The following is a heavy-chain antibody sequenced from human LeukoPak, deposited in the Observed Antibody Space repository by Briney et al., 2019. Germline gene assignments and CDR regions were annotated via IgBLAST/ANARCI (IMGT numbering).Heavy chain of an antibody. V-gene: IGHV3-23*01. J-gene: IGHJ4*02. CDR1: GFTFSSYA. CDR3: AKSGRFGELLPRYFDY. D-gene: IGHD3-10*01. CDR2: ISGSGGST. Sequence: GGSLRLSCAASGFTFSSYAMNWVRQAPGKGLEWVSAISGSGGSTYYADSVKGRFTISRDNSKNTLYLQMNSLRAEDTAVYYCAKSGRFGELLPRYFDYWGQGTLVTVSS.